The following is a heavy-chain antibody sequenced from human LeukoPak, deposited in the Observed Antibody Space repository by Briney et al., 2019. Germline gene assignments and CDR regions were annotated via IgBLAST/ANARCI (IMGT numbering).Heavy chain of an antibody. CDR1: GFTFSSYT. D-gene: IGHD7-27*01. CDR2: ITTSDGNT. CDR3: AKDGGLWVSAHWGDS. J-gene: IGHJ4*02. V-gene: IGHV3-23*01. Sequence: GGSLRFSCAASGFTFSSYTMSWVRQAPGKGLEWVSTITTSDGNTYYADSVKGRFTVSRDNSKNTLYLQMNSLRAEDTAVYYCAKDGGLWVSAHWGDSWGRGTLVTVSS.